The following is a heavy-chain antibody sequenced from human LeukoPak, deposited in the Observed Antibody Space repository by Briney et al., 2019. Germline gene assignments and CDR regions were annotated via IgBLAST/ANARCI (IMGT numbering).Heavy chain of an antibody. V-gene: IGHV3-48*01. D-gene: IGHD6-19*01. Sequence: GGSLRLSCAASGFTFSSYSMNWVRQAPGKGLEWVSYISSSSSTIYYADSVKGRFTISRDNAKNSLYLQMNSLRAEDTAVYYCAREEPYSSGWYFSGPHYFDYWGQGTLVTVSS. J-gene: IGHJ4*02. CDR3: AREEPYSSGWYFSGPHYFDY. CDR1: GFTFSSYS. CDR2: ISSSSSTI.